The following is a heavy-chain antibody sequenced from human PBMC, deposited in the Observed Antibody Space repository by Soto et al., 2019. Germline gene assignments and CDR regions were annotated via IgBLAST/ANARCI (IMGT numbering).Heavy chain of an antibody. CDR1: GGSISSSSYY. Sequence: SETLSLTCTVSGGSISSSSYYWGWIRQPPGKGLEWIGSIYYSGSTYYNPSLKSRVTISVDTSKNQFSLKLSSVTAADTAVYYCARSMTTVVTLAYWGQGTLVTGSS. D-gene: IGHD4-17*01. CDR3: ARSMTTVVTLAY. J-gene: IGHJ4*02. V-gene: IGHV4-39*01. CDR2: IYYSGST.